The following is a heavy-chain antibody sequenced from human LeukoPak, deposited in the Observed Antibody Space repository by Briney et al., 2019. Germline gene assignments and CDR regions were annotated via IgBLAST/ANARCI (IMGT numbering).Heavy chain of an antibody. CDR1: GFTFSSYS. J-gene: IGHJ5*02. CDR3: ARCPAGRNWFDP. CDR2: ISGSGGST. D-gene: IGHD3-10*01. Sequence: GGSLRLSCAASGFTFSSYSMNWVRQAPGKGLEWVSAISGSGGSTYYADSVKGRFTISRDNSKNTLYLQMNSLRAEDTAVYYCARCPAGRNWFDPWGQGTLVTVSS. V-gene: IGHV3-23*01.